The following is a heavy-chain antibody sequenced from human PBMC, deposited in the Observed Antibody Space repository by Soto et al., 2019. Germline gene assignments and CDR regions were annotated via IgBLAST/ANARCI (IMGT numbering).Heavy chain of an antibody. J-gene: IGHJ6*03. V-gene: IGHV1-18*01. CDR3: ARVPFTTRYNWNYDYYYYMDV. CDR2: ISAYNGNT. CDR1: GYTFTSYG. Sequence: ASVKVSCKASGYTFTSYGISWVRQAPGQGLEWMGWISAYNGNTNYAPKLQGRVTMTTDTSTSTAYMELRSLRSDDTAVYYCARVPFTTRYNWNYDYYYYMDVWGKGTTVTVSS. D-gene: IGHD1-20*01.